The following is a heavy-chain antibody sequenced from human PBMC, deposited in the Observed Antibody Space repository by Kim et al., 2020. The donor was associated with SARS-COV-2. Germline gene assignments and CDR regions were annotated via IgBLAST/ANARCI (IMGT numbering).Heavy chain of an antibody. D-gene: IGHD3-10*01. CDR3: ARSWFGGLFTGCFDP. Sequence: SETLSLTCTVSGGSITSISYYWGWIRQTPGEKMEWIGSMYHTGSSYYNPSLKSRVTISVDTSKNQFFLNVRSVTAADTAVYYCARSWFGGLFTGCFDPWG. CDR1: GGSITSISYY. V-gene: IGHV4-39*01. CDR2: MYHTGSS. J-gene: IGHJ5*02.